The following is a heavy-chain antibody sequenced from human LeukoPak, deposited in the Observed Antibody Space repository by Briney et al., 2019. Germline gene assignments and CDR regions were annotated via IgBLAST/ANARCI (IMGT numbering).Heavy chain of an antibody. CDR2: IKQDGSEK. J-gene: IGHJ5*02. CDR3: AKDPPATRLYYDFWSGQLNWFDP. V-gene: IGHV3-7*03. CDR1: GFTFSSYW. D-gene: IGHD3-3*01. Sequence: GGSLRLSCAASGFTFSSYWMSWVRQAPGKGLEWVANIKQDGSEKYYVDSVKGRFTISRDNAKNTLYLQMNSLRAEDTAVYYCAKDPPATRLYYDFWSGQLNWFDPWGQGTLVTVSS.